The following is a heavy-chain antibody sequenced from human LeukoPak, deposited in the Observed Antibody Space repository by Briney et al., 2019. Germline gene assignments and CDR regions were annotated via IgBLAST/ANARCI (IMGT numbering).Heavy chain of an antibody. CDR2: ISYDGSNK. J-gene: IGHJ4*02. CDR1: GFTFSSYG. V-gene: IGHV3-30*03. D-gene: IGHD1-1*01. Sequence: GGSLRLSCAASGFTFSSYGMHWVRQAPGKGLEWVAVISYDGSNKYYADSVKGRFTISRDNSKNTLYLQMNSLRAEDTAVYYCARDRTIDYWGQGTLVTVSS. CDR3: ARDRTIDY.